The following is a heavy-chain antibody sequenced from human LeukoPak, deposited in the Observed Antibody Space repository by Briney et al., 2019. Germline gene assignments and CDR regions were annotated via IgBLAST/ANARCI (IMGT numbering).Heavy chain of an antibody. V-gene: IGHV1-2*02. CDR2: INPNSGGT. J-gene: IGHJ4*02. CDR1: GYTFTGYY. D-gene: IGHD3-10*01. CDR3: ARSITMVRGVIGY. Sequence: ASLKVSCKASGYTFTGYYMHWVRQAPGQGLEWMGWINPNSGGTNYAQKFQGRVTMTRDTSISTAYMELSRLRSDDTAVYYCARSITMVRGVIGYWGQGTLVTVSS.